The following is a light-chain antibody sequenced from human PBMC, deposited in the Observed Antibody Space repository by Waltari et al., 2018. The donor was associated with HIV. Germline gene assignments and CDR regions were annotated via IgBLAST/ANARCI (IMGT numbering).Light chain of an antibody. CDR3: AAWDDSLRGYV. CDR2: SNN. Sequence: QSVLTQPPSASGTPGQRVTISCSGSSSTIGRNTVPWYQQLPGTAPKRLIYSNNQRPSGVPDRISGSKSGTSASLAISGLQSEDEADYYCAAWDDSLRGYVFGPGTKVNVL. V-gene: IGLV1-44*01. J-gene: IGLJ1*01. CDR1: SSTIGRNT.